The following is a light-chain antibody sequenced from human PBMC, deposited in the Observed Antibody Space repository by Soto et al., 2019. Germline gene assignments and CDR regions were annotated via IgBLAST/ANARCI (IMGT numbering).Light chain of an antibody. CDR2: KAS. CDR3: QQYDNYSP. CDR1: QSISDL. V-gene: IGKV1-5*03. Sequence: IQMTQSPSTLSASVGDRVTITCRASQSISDLLAWYQQKPGEAPKLLIYKASSLESGVPSRFSGSGSGTQFSLTISRLQPDDFATYYCQQYDNYSPFGGGTKVEIK. J-gene: IGKJ4*02.